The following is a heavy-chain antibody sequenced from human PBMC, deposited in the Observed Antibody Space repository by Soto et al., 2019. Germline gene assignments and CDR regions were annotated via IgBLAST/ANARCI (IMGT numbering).Heavy chain of an antibody. CDR3: ARGLRKRLAASHEFDY. Sequence: SETLSLTCAVYGGSFSGYYWSWIRQPPGKGLEWIGEINHSGSTNYNPSLKSRVTISVDTSKNQFSLKLSSVTAADTAVYYCARGLRKRLAASHEFDYWGQGTLVTVSS. D-gene: IGHD6-6*01. V-gene: IGHV4-34*01. CDR1: GGSFSGYY. J-gene: IGHJ4*02. CDR2: INHSGST.